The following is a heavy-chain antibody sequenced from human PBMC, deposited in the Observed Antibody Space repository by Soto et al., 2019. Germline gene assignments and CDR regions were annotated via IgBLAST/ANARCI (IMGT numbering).Heavy chain of an antibody. D-gene: IGHD3-16*01. Sequence: QVQLVQSGAEVKKPGASVKVSCDTSGYTFASSAINWVRLATGQGLEWMGWMNPNSGNTAYAQKFQGRVTMTRNTSISTAYMELSSLRSEDTAVYYCARLKQDYAVAWGQGTLVTVSS. CDR1: GYTFASSA. J-gene: IGHJ5*02. CDR2: MNPNSGNT. V-gene: IGHV1-8*01. CDR3: ARLKQDYAVA.